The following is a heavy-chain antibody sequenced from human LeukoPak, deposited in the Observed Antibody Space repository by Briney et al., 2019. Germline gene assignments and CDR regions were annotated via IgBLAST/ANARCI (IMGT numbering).Heavy chain of an antibody. D-gene: IGHD2-2*01. CDR2: INPNSGGT. CDR1: GYTFTGYY. J-gene: IGHJ3*02. V-gene: IGHV1-2*02. CDR3: ARVYCSSTSRSDDAFDI. Sequence: ASVKVSCKASGYTFTGYYMHWVRQAPGQGLEWMGWINPNSGGTNYAQKFQGRVTMTRDTSISTAYMELSRLRSDDTAVYYCARVYCSSTSRSDDAFDIWGQGTMVTVSS.